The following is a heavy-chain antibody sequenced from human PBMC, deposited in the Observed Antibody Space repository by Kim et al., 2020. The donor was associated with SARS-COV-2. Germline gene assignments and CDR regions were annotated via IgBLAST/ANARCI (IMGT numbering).Heavy chain of an antibody. CDR1: GYTFTDYY. CDR2: MNPNTGGT. D-gene: IGHD6-13*01. CDR3: ARGSRQQLVLWWFDP. J-gene: IGHJ5*02. Sequence: ASVKVSCKASGYTFTDYYMHWVRQAPGQGLEWMGWMNPNTGGTKYAQKFQGRVTMTRDTSISTAHMELSRLRSDDTAVYYCARGSRQQLVLWWFDPWGQGALVTVSS. V-gene: IGHV1-2*02.